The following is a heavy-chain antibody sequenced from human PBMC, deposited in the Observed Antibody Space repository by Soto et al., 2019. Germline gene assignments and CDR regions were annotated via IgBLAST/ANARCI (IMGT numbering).Heavy chain of an antibody. CDR3: ARDFSMVVVAPGY. V-gene: IGHV4-34*01. CDR1: GGSFSGYY. CDR2: INHSGST. J-gene: IGHJ4*02. D-gene: IGHD3-22*01. Sequence: SETLSLTCAVYGGSFSGYYWSWIRQPPGKGLEWIGEINHSGSTNYNPSLKSRVTITSDTSASTAYMELSSLRSEDTAVYYCARDFSMVVVAPGYWGQRTLVTVSS.